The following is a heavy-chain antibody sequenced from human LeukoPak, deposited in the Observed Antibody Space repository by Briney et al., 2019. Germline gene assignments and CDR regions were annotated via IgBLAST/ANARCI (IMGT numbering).Heavy chain of an antibody. J-gene: IGHJ4*02. V-gene: IGHV3-9*01. CDR1: GFTFDDYA. Sequence: GGSLRLSCAASGFTFDDYAMHWVRQAPGKGLEWVSGISWNSGSIGYADSVKGRFTISRDNAKNSLYLQMNSLRAEDTALYYCAKGTYYYDSSGYYLDYWGQGTLVTVSS. CDR2: ISWNSGSI. D-gene: IGHD3-22*01. CDR3: AKGTYYYDSSGYYLDY.